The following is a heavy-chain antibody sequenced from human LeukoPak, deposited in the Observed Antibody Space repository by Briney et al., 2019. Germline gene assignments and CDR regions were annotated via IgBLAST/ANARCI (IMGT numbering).Heavy chain of an antibody. V-gene: IGHV3-30*04. CDR3: AGVSGSYYGYLDS. Sequence: GRSLSLSCAASGFRFSRHSLHWVRQAPGKGLEWVALISYDQSHKYYSDSVKGQFTVSRDNSNETVFLQMNTLRPEDTAVYYCAGVSGSYYGYLDSWGHGTLVTVSS. CDR2: ISYDQSHK. J-gene: IGHJ4*03. CDR1: GFRFSRHS. D-gene: IGHD1-26*01.